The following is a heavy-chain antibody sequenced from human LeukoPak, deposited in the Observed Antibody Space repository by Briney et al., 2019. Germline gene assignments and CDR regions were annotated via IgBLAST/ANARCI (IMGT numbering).Heavy chain of an antibody. V-gene: IGHV1-69*13. CDR1: GGTFSSYA. D-gene: IGHD2-2*01. CDR3: ARYQLLLSWFDP. J-gene: IGHJ5*02. Sequence: ASVKVSCKASGGTFSSYAISWVRQAPGQGLEWMGGIIPIFGTANYAQKFQGRVTITADESTSTAYMELSSLRSEDTAVYYCARYQLLLSWFDPWGQGTLVTVSS. CDR2: IIPIFGTA.